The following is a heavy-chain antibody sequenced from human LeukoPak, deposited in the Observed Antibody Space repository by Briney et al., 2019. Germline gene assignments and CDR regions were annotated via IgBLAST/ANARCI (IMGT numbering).Heavy chain of an antibody. CDR3: ARGIQYYDFWSGYSYYYYYGMDV. V-gene: IGHV3-7*03. CDR2: IKQDGSEK. D-gene: IGHD3-3*01. J-gene: IGHJ6*02. CDR1: GFTFSNYA. Sequence: GGSLRLSCVASGFTFSNYAMSWVRQAPGKGLEWVANIKQDGSEKYYVDSVKGRFTISRDNAKNSLYLQMNSLRAEDTAVYYCARGIQYYDFWSGYSYYYYYGMDVWGQGTTVTVSS.